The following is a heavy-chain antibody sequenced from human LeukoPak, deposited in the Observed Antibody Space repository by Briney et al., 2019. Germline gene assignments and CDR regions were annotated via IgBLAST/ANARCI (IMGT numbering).Heavy chain of an antibody. CDR2: ISCSGGST. D-gene: IGHD3-3*01. CDR3: AKDSPFPRHDFWSGYSFFDY. J-gene: IGHJ4*02. V-gene: IGHV3-23*01. CDR1: GFTFSSYA. Sequence: PGRSLRLSCAASGFTFSSYAMSWVRQAPGKGLEWVSAISCSGGSTYYADSVKGRFTISRDNSKNTLYLQMNSLRAEDTAVYYCAKDSPFPRHDFWSGYSFFDYWGQGTLVTVSS.